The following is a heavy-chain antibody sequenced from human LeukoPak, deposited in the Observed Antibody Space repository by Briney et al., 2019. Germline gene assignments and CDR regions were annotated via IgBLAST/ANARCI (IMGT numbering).Heavy chain of an antibody. V-gene: IGHV1-46*01. CDR1: GYTFTSYY. Sequence: ASVKVSCKASGYTFTSYYMHWVRQAPGQGLEWMGIINPSGGSTSYAQKFQGRVTMTRDTSTSTVYMELGSLRSEDTAVYYCARERYFYGSGSYGPLRYWGQGTLVTVSS. CDR2: INPSGGST. D-gene: IGHD3-10*01. J-gene: IGHJ4*02. CDR3: ARERYFYGSGSYGPLRY.